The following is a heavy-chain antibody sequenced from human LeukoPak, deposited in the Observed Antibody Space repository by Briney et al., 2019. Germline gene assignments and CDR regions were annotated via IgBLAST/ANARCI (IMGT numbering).Heavy chain of an antibody. CDR1: GFTFSNYE. J-gene: IGHJ4*02. CDR2: ISSSGRDI. Sequence: GGSLRLSCAASGFTFSNYEMHWVRQAPGKGLEWVSYISSSGRDIYYADSVKGRFTISRDNAKNSLYLQMNSLRAEDTAVYYCARDLDPITIFGVVIPPREDYWGQGTLVTVSS. D-gene: IGHD3-3*01. V-gene: IGHV3-48*03. CDR3: ARDLDPITIFGVVIPPREDY.